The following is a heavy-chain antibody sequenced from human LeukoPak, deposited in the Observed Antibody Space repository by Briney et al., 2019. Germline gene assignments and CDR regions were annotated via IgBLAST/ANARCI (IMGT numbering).Heavy chain of an antibody. J-gene: IGHJ6*02. D-gene: IGHD3-3*01. CDR2: INPSGGST. Sequence: ASAKVSCKASGHTFTSYYMHWVRQAPGQGLEWMGVINPSGGSTCYAQKFQGRVTMTRDTSTSTVYMELSSLRSEDTAVYYCARDLVLRILEWPPGPMDVWGQGTTVTVSS. V-gene: IGHV1-46*01. CDR3: ARDLVLRILEWPPGPMDV. CDR1: GHTFTSYY.